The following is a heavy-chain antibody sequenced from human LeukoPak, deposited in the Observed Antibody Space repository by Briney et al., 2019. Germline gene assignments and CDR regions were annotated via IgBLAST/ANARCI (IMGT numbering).Heavy chain of an antibody. CDR3: ANTKQYAFDI. J-gene: IGHJ3*02. D-gene: IGHD1/OR15-1a*01. CDR2: IYYDGTT. CDR1: GFTFSTYA. V-gene: IGHV3-23*03. Sequence: PGGSLRLSCAVSGFTFSTYAMSWVRQAPGKGLEWVSIIYYDGTTYYADSVKGRFTISRDNSKNTLFLQMNSLRAEDTAVYYCANTKQYAFDIWGQGTMVTVSS.